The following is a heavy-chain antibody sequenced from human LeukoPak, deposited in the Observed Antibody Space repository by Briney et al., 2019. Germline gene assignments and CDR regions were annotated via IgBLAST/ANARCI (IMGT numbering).Heavy chain of an antibody. J-gene: IGHJ4*02. V-gene: IGHV4-39*01. D-gene: IGHD5-24*01. CDR1: GGSISSSSYY. Sequence: SETLSLTCTVSGGSISSSSYYWGWIRQPPGKGLEWIGSIYHSGSTNYNTSLKSRVTMSVDTSNNRLSLELSSVTAADTAVYYCARRDGYSEFDYWGQGTLVTVSS. CDR2: IYHSGST. CDR3: ARRDGYSEFDY.